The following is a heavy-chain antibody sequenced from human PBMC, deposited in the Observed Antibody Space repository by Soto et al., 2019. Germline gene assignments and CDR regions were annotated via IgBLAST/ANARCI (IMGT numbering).Heavy chain of an antibody. J-gene: IGHJ4*02. D-gene: IGHD3-22*01. V-gene: IGHV1-69*01. Sequence: QVQLVQSGAEVKKPGSSVKVSCKASGGTFSSYAISWVRQAPGQGLEWMGGSIPIFSTANYAQKFQGRVTITADESTSTAYMELSSLRSEDTAVYYCARGVAYYYDSSGYGWGQGTLVTVSS. CDR1: GGTFSSYA. CDR2: SIPIFSTA. CDR3: ARGVAYYYDSSGYG.